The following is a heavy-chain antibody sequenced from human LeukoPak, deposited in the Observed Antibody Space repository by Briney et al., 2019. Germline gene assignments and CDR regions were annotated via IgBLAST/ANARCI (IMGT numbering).Heavy chain of an antibody. Sequence: ASVKVSCKAFGYTSTDHYMHLVRQAPGQGLQWMGWIDPNTGDTNYAQNFQGRVTMARDTSISTAYMEMSRLRSNDPAVYYCARIPSSVGTTSPFDYWGQGTLVTVSS. D-gene: IGHD1-26*01. CDR1: GYTSTDHY. CDR3: ARIPSSVGTTSPFDY. V-gene: IGHV1-2*02. CDR2: IDPNTGDT. J-gene: IGHJ4*02.